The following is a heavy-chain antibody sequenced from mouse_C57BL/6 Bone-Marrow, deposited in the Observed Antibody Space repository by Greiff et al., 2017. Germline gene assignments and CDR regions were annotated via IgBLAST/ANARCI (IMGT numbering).Heavy chain of an antibody. CDR1: GFTFSSYA. Sequence: DVKLVESGGGLVKPGGSLKLSCAASGFTFSSYAMSWVRQTPEKRLEWVATISDGGSYTYYPDNVKGRFTISRDNAKNNLYLQMSHLKSEDTAMYYCAREYVPFAYWGQGTLVTVSA. CDR2: ISDGGSYT. V-gene: IGHV5-4*01. D-gene: IGHD2-14*01. CDR3: AREYVPFAY. J-gene: IGHJ3*01.